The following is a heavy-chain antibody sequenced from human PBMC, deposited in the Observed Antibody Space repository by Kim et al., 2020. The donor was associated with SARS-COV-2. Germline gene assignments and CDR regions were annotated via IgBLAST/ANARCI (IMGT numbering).Heavy chain of an antibody. J-gene: IGHJ5*02. CDR2: IYYSGST. Sequence: SETLSLTCTVSGGSISSGGYYWSWIRQHPGKGLEWIGYIYYSGSTYYNPSLKSRVTISVDTSKNRFSLKLSSVTAADTAVYYCARVNVSVYWFGPLGQGTLVTVS. CDR1: GGSISSGGYY. CDR3: ARVNVSVYWFGP. V-gene: IGHV4-31*03.